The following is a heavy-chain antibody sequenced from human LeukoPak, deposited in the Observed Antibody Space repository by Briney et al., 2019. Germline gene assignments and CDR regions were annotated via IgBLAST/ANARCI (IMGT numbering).Heavy chain of an antibody. CDR3: ARDFCSGGSCYPDAFDI. Sequence: GGSLRLSCAASGFTFSSYGMHWVRQAPGKGLEWVAVIWYDGTNTYYADSVKGRSTISRDNSKNTLYLQMNSLRAEDTAVYYCARDFCSGGSCYPDAFDIWGQGAMVTVSS. CDR1: GFTFSSYG. D-gene: IGHD2-15*01. J-gene: IGHJ3*02. CDR2: IWYDGTNT. V-gene: IGHV3-33*08.